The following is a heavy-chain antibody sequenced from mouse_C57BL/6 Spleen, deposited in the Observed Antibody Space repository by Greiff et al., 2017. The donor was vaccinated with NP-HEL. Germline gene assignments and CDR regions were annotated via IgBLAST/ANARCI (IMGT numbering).Heavy chain of an antibody. CDR2: INYDGSST. J-gene: IGHJ4*01. D-gene: IGHD1-1*01. Sequence: EVQLQESEGGLVQPGSSMKLSCTASGFTFSDYYMAWVRQVPEKGLEWVANINYDGSSTYYLDSLKSRFIISRDNAKNILHLQMSSLKSEDTATYYGAREGNYYGSSPAYYAMDYWGQGTSVTGSS. V-gene: IGHV5-16*01. CDR3: AREGNYYGSSPAYYAMDY. CDR1: GFTFSDYY.